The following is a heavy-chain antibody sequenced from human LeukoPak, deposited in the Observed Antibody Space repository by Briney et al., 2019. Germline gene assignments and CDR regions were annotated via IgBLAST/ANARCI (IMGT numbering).Heavy chain of an antibody. V-gene: IGHV3-74*01. CDR3: ARAGDRYSYGYLYC. D-gene: IGHD5-18*01. CDR2: INSDGSST. Sequence: GGSLRLSCAASGFTFSSYWMHWVRQAPGKGLVWVSRINSDGSSTSYADSVKGRFTISRDNAKNTLYLQMNSLRAEDTAVYYCARAGDRYSYGYLYCWGQGTLDAVSS. J-gene: IGHJ4*02. CDR1: GFTFSSYW.